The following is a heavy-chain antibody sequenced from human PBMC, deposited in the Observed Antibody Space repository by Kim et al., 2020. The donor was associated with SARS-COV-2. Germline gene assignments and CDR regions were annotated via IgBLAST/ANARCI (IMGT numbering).Heavy chain of an antibody. D-gene: IGHD3-10*01. CDR3: ARDLRGSGIRGMDV. CDR1: GGSISSYY. CDR2: IYYSGST. V-gene: IGHV4-59*01. J-gene: IGHJ6*02. Sequence: SETLSLTCTVSGGSISSYYWSWIRQPPGKGLEWIGYIYYSGSTNYNPSLKSRVTISVDTSKNQFSLKLSSVTAADTAVYYCARDLRGSGIRGMDVWGQGTTVTVSS.